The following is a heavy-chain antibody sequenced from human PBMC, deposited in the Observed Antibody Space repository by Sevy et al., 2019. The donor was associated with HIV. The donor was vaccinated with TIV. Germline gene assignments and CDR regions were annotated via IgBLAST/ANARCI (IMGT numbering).Heavy chain of an antibody. CDR1: GFTFSDYA. CDR2: ISWNSGAM. V-gene: IGHV3-9*01. Sequence: GGSLRLSCAASGFTFSDYAMHWVRQVPGKGLEWVSGISWNSGAMGYADSVQGRFTISRDNAKNSLYLQMNSVRAEDTALYYSGRALGYCVINSCYGGAVNAFDLWGQGTMVTVSS. CDR3: GRALGYCVINSCYGGAVNAFDL. J-gene: IGHJ3*01. D-gene: IGHD2-2*01.